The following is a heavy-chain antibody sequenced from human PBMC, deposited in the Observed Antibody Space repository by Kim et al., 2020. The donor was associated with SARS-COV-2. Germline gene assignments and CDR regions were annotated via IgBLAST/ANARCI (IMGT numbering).Heavy chain of an antibody. CDR1: GFTFTNYA. J-gene: IGHJ3*02. V-gene: IGHV3-30-3*01. CDR2: ISKDGSKK. CDR3: AGEGFDI. Sequence: SCAASGFTFTNYAMDWVRQAPGKGLEWVAIISKDGSKKNHADSVKGRFTISRDNSKNTVYLQMNSLRTEDTAVYYCAGEGFDIWGQGTVVTVSS.